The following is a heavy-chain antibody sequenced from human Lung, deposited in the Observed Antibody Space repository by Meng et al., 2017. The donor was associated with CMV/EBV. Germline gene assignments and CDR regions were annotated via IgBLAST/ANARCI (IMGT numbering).Heavy chain of an antibody. CDR1: GFSISPYA. J-gene: IGHJ4*02. CDR3: ARDAVEGPTSRSGIGYFDQ. V-gene: IGHV3-30*01. Sequence: SXSASGFSISPYAMQWVRQAPGKGLEWVAVISFDASNKRYADSVKGRFAISRDNSKDTLYLEMNSLRTEDTAVYYCARDAVEGPTSRSGIGYFDQWGQGTLVXVSS. CDR2: ISFDASNK. D-gene: IGHD1-26*01.